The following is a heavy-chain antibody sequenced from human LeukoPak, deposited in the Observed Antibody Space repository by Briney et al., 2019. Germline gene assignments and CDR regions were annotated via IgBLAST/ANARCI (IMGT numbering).Heavy chain of an antibody. CDR1: GDSISSSRSY. CDR2: IYYTGNT. CDR3: ARFSSIAAAFDY. Sequence: SETLSLTCTVSGDSISSSRSYWGWIRQPPGKGLEWIGSIYYTGNTYYNTSLKSRVTISIDTSKNQFSLKLSSVTAADTAVYYCARFSSIAAAFDYWGQGTLVTVSS. V-gene: IGHV4-39*07. D-gene: IGHD6-13*01. J-gene: IGHJ4*02.